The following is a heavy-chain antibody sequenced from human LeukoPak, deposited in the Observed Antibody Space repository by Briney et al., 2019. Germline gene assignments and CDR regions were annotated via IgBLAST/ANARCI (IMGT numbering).Heavy chain of an antibody. CDR2: ISSSSSYI. CDR1: GFTFSSYS. Sequence: GGSLRLSYADSGFTFSSYSMNWVRQAPGKGLEWVTSISSSSSYIYYADSVKGRFTISRDNAKNSLYLQMNSLRAEDTAVYYCAGSPRFYYGSGSTDYWGQGTLVTVSS. V-gene: IGHV3-21*01. CDR3: AGSPRFYYGSGSTDY. J-gene: IGHJ4*02. D-gene: IGHD3-10*01.